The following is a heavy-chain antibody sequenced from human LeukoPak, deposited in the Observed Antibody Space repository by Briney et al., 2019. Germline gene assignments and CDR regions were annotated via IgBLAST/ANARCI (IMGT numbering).Heavy chain of an antibody. J-gene: IGHJ4*02. Sequence: GGSLRLSCAASGFSFPTHSFHWVRQSPGKGLEWVAYIGSSSSTIYQAKSMKGRISISRDNAKNSLFLRMSSLRVEDTAVYYCARERETFGIIDSWGQGTLVAVSS. CDR1: GFSFPTHS. CDR2: IGSSSSTI. D-gene: IGHD1-14*01. V-gene: IGHV3-48*04. CDR3: ARERETFGIIDS.